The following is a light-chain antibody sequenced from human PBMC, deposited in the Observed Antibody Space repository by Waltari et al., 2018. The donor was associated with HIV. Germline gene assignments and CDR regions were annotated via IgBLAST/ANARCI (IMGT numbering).Light chain of an antibody. CDR1: QSVLYRSDNRNY. J-gene: IGKJ1*01. V-gene: IGKV4-1*01. CDR3: QQYSTFPWT. Sequence: DIVMTQSPESLAVSLGERATINCKSSQSVLYRSDNRNYLAWYQQKPGQPPKLLFSWASARESGVPGRFSGSGSGTNFTLPIRSLQAEDVAVYYCQQYSTFPWTFGQGTKVEIK. CDR2: WAS.